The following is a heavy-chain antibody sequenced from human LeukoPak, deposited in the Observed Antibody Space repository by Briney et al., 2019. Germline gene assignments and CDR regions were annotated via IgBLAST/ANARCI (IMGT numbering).Heavy chain of an antibody. CDR3: ARDLVVVTGLRTRGSFDI. Sequence: ASVKVSCKASGYNFTSFYMHWVRQAPGQGLEWMGIINPSGGTTSYAQKFQGRVTVTRDTSTSTVYMELSSLRSEDTAVYYCARDLVVVTGLRTRGSFDIWGQGTMVTVSS. D-gene: IGHD2-21*02. CDR1: GYNFTSFY. J-gene: IGHJ3*02. CDR2: INPSGGTT. V-gene: IGHV1-46*01.